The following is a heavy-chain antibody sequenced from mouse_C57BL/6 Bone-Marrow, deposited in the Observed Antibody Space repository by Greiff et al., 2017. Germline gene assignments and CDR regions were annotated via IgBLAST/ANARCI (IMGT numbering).Heavy chain of an antibody. CDR2: IHPNSGST. V-gene: IGHV1-64*01. Sequence: QVQLQQPGAELVKPGASVKLSCKASGYTFTSYWMHWVKQRPGQGLEWIGMIHPNSGSTNYNEKFKSKATLTVDKSSSTAYMQLSSLTSEDSSVYYGARWCSSYAMDYGGQGTSVTVSS. J-gene: IGHJ4*01. CDR1: GYTFTSYW. D-gene: IGHD1-1*01. CDR3: ARWCSSYAMDY.